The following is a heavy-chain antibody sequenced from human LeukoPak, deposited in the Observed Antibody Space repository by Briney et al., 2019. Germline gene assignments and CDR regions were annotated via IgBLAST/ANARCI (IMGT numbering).Heavy chain of an antibody. CDR3: ARSNLNDY. CDR2: ITSSSSNI. CDR1: GFTFSTYS. J-gene: IGHJ4*02. Sequence: TGGSLRLSSAASGFTFSTYSMNWVRQAPGKGLVWVSAITSSSSNIYYADSVKGRFTISRDNAKNSLYLQMNSLRAEDTAVYYCARSNLNDYWGQGTLVTVSS. D-gene: IGHD2/OR15-2a*01. V-gene: IGHV3-21*01.